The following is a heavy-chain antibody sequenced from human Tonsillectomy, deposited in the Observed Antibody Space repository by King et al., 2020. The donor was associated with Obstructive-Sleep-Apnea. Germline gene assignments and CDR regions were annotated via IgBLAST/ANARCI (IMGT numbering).Heavy chain of an antibody. CDR3: ARVALLLRYFDWSNGGYFDY. CDR1: GFTFSSYA. Sequence: VQLVESGGGGVQPGRSLRPSCAASGFTFSSYAMYWVRQAPGKGRGLEAVISYDENNKYYAESVKGRLTISRDNSKSTLYLQMNSLSTEDTAVYYCARVALLLRYFDWSNGGYFDYWGQGTLVTVSS. V-gene: IGHV3-30-3*01. D-gene: IGHD3-9*01. CDR2: ISYDENNK. J-gene: IGHJ4*02.